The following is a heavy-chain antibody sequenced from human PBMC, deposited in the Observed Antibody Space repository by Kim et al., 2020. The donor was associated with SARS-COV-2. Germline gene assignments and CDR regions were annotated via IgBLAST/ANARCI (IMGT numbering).Heavy chain of an antibody. CDR2: ISSSSSYI. D-gene: IGHD5-18*01. J-gene: IGHJ4*02. V-gene: IGHV3-21*01. CDR1: GFTLSSYS. CDR3: ARDPLYSYGTPGGFDY. Sequence: GGSLRLSCAASGFTLSSYSMNWVRQAPGKGLEWVSSISSSSSYIYYADSVKGRFTISRDNAKNSLYLQVNSLRAEDTAVYYCARDPLYSYGTPGGFDYWGQGTLVTVSS.